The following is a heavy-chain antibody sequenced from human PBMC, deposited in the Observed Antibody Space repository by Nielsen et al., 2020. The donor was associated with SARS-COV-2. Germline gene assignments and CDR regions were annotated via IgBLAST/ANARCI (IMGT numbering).Heavy chain of an antibody. Sequence: GGSLRLSCAASGFALRDHYMDWVRQAPGKGLEWVGRIKNIPDSNPANYAASVKGRFTISRDDSDNSLFLQMNSLTDEDTAVYYCARDNWAALDIWGQGTMVTVSS. J-gene: IGHJ3*02. D-gene: IGHD3-16*01. CDR1: GFALRDHY. CDR2: IKNIPDSNPA. V-gene: IGHV3-72*01. CDR3: ARDNWAALDI.